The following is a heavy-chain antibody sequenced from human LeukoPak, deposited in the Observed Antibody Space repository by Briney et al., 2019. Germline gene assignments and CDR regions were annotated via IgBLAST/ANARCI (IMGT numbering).Heavy chain of an antibody. V-gene: IGHV3-7*01. Sequence: GGSLRLSCAASGFTFSSYWMSWVRQAPGKGLEWVANIKQDGSEKYYVDSVKGRFTISRDNAKNSPYLQMNSLRAEDTAVYYCARELRYYYDSSGYYPGYWGQGTLVTVSS. J-gene: IGHJ4*02. CDR2: IKQDGSEK. D-gene: IGHD3-22*01. CDR1: GFTFSSYW. CDR3: ARELRYYYDSSGYYPGY.